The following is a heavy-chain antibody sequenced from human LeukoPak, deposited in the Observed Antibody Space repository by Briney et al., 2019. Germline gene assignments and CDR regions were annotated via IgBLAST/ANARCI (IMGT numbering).Heavy chain of an antibody. CDR2: ISSSSSYI. CDR1: GFTFSSYS. CDR3: ARDYGGSSPFDY. Sequence: GGSLRLSCAASGFTFSSYSMNWVRQAPGKGLGWVSSISSSSSYIYYADSAKGRFTISRDNAKNSLYLQMNSLRAEDTAVYYYARDYGGSSPFDYWGQGTLVTVSS. D-gene: IGHD4-23*01. V-gene: IGHV3-21*01. J-gene: IGHJ4*02.